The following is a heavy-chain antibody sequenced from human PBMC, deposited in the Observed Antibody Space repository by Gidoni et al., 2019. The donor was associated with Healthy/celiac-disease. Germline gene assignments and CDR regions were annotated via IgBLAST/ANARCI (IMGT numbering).Heavy chain of an antibody. CDR3: AKDMADRFGYYYYYMDV. Sequence: QGQLVESGGGVVQPGRSLSLSCASSGFTFSRYGMRWVRQAPGKGLEWVAVISYDGSNKSYADSVKGRFTISRDNAKNTLYLQMNSLRAEDTAVYYCAKDMADRFGYYYYYMDVWGKGTTVTVSS. CDR1: GFTFSRYG. CDR2: ISYDGSNK. J-gene: IGHJ6*03. V-gene: IGHV3-30*18. D-gene: IGHD3-10*01.